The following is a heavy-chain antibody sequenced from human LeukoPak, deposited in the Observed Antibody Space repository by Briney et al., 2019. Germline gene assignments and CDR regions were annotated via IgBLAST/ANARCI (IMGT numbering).Heavy chain of an antibody. CDR2: ISSSGSTI. D-gene: IGHD1-26*01. J-gene: IGHJ5*02. Sequence: GGSLRLSCAASGFTFSNYYMSWIRQAPGKGLEWVSYISSSGSTIYYADSVKGRFTISRDNAKNSLYLQMNSLRAEDTAVYYCARHIGSSPTNWFDPWGQGTLVTVSS. CDR1: GFTFSNYY. CDR3: ARHIGSSPTNWFDP. V-gene: IGHV3-11*04.